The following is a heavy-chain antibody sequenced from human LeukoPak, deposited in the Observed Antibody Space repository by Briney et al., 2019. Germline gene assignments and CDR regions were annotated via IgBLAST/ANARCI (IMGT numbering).Heavy chain of an antibody. V-gene: IGHV4-59*08. CDR3: ARLDCTGDGCYKH. D-gene: IGHD2-8*02. CDR2: VSSDGTT. CDR1: GYSVTSYY. Sequence: NASETLSLTCSVSGYSVTSYYWSWIRQPPGKGLEWIGYVSSDGTTNYTPSLRRRVIMSVNTAKNHISLSLTSLTAADTAIYYCARLDCTGDGCYKHWGQGTLVSVSS. J-gene: IGHJ4*02.